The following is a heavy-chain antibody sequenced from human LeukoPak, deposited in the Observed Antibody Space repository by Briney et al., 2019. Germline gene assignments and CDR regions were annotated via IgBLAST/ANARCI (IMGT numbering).Heavy chain of an antibody. CDR2: IIPIFGTA. CDR1: GGTFSSYA. D-gene: IGHD6-19*01. V-gene: IGHV1-69*05. CDR3: ARGLDSSGCFDY. J-gene: IGHJ4*02. Sequence: AASVKVSCKASGGTFSSYAISWVRQAPGQGLEWMGGIIPIFGTANYAQKFQGRVTNTTDESTSTAYMELSSLRSEDTAVYYCARGLDSSGCFDYWGQGTLVTVSS.